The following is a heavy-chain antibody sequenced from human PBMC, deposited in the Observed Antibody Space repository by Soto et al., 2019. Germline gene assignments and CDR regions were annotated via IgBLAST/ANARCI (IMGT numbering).Heavy chain of an antibody. J-gene: IGHJ4*02. V-gene: IGHV1-18*04. CDR1: GYTFTSYF. CDR3: ARFSPLDY. Sequence: VSVKVSCKASGYTFTSYFMHWVRQAPGQGLEWMGIISANNGNTNYAQKLQGRVTMTRDTSTSTAYMELRSLRSDDTAVYYCARFSPLDYWGQGTLVTVSS. CDR2: ISANNGNT.